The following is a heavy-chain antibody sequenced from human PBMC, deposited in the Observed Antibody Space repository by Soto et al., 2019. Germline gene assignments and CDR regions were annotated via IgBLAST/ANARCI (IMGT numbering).Heavy chain of an antibody. CDR1: DGSISSGDCY. D-gene: IGHD6-6*01. J-gene: IGHJ4*02. CDR2: IYYSGST. CDR3: ARSDVIAARTFDY. Sequence: VQLQESGPGLVKPSQTLSLTCTVSDGSISSGDCYWSWIRKPPGKGLEWIGYIYYSGSTYYNPSLKSRVTISVDTSKNQFSLKLSSVTAADTAVYYCARSDVIAARTFDYWGQGTLVTVSS. V-gene: IGHV4-30-4*01.